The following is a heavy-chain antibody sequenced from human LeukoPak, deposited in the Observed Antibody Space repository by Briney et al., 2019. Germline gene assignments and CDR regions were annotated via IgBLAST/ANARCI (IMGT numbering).Heavy chain of an antibody. CDR2: FDPEDGET. CDR1: GYTFTGYY. V-gene: IGHV1-24*01. Sequence: GASVKVSCKASGYTFTGYYMHWVRQAPGKGLEWMGGFDPEDGETIYAQKFQGRVTMTEDTSTDTAYMELSSLRSEDTAVYYCATDGGGVTEYFQHWGQGTLVTVSS. D-gene: IGHD3-3*01. J-gene: IGHJ1*01. CDR3: ATDGGGVTEYFQH.